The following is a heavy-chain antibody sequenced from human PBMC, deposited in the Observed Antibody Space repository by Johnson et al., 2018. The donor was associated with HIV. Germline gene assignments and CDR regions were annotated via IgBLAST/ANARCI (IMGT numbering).Heavy chain of an antibody. V-gene: IGHV3-66*01. J-gene: IGHJ3*02. CDR1: GFTFSSNW. CDR2: IYSGGST. Sequence: EMQLVESGGGVVQPGRSLRLSCAASGFTFSSNWMSWVRQAPGKGLEWVSVIYSGGSTYYADSVKGRFTISRDNSKNTLYLQMNSLRAEDTAVYYCARDMCSGGSCYAFDIWGQGTMVTVSS. D-gene: IGHD2-15*01. CDR3: ARDMCSGGSCYAFDI.